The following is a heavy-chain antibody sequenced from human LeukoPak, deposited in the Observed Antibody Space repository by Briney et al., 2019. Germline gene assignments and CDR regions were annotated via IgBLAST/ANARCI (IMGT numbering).Heavy chain of an antibody. J-gene: IGHJ4*02. Sequence: ASVKVSCKVSGYTLTELSMPWVRQAPGKGLEWMGGFDPEDGETIYAQKFQGRVTTTEDTSTDTAYMELSSLRSEDTAVYYCHGGPSKMVRERAFDYWGQGTLVTVSS. D-gene: IGHD3-10*01. CDR1: GYTLTELS. CDR3: HGGPSKMVRERAFDY. V-gene: IGHV1-24*01. CDR2: FDPEDGET.